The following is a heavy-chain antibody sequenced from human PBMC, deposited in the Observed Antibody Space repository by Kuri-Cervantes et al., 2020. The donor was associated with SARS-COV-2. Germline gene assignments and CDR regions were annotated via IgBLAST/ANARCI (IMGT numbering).Heavy chain of an antibody. V-gene: IGHV4-39*07. D-gene: IGHD2-2*01. Sequence: ESLKISCTVSGGSISSSSYYWGWIRQPPGKGLEWIGSIYYSGSTYYNPSLKSRVTISVDTSKNQFSLKLSSVTAADTAVYYCARELEYCSSTSCYGQFPDYWGQGTLVTVSS. CDR1: GGSISSSSYY. CDR2: IYYSGST. CDR3: ARELEYCSSTSCYGQFPDY. J-gene: IGHJ4*02.